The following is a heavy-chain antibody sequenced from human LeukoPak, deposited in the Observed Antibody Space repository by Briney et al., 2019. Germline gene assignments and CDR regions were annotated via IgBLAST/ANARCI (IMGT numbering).Heavy chain of an antibody. CDR3: ASAIAVAGPPSFDY. V-gene: IGHV1-18*01. CDR2: ISAYNGNT. CDR1: GYTFTTYG. J-gene: IGHJ4*02. D-gene: IGHD6-19*01. Sequence: ASVKVSCKASGYTFTTYGISWVRQAPGQGLEWMGWISAYNGNTNYAQNLQGRVTMTTDTSTSTAYMELRSLRSDDTAVYYCASAIAVAGPPSFDYWGQGTLVTVSS.